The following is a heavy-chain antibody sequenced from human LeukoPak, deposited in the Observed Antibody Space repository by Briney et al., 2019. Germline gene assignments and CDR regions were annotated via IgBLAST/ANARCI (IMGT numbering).Heavy chain of an antibody. D-gene: IGHD2-2*01. Sequence: ASVKVSCKASGYTYTGYYMHWVRQAPGQGLEWMGWINPNSGGTNYAQKFQGRVTMTRDTSISTAYMELSRLRSDDTAVYYCARGPRVYQLLFDYWGQGTLVTVSS. J-gene: IGHJ4*02. CDR2: INPNSGGT. CDR1: GYTYTGYY. CDR3: ARGPRVYQLLFDY. V-gene: IGHV1-2*02.